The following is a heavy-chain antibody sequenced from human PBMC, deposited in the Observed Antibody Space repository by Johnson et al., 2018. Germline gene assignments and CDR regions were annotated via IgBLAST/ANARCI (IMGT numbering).Heavy chain of an antibody. D-gene: IGHD6-19*01. CDR2: IYYSGNT. Sequence: QVQLVESGPGLVKPSEALSLTCTVSGGSLSSGSYYWSWIRQPPGKGLEWIGYIYYSGNTNYNPSLKSRVTISVDTSKNQFFLKLSSVTAADTAVYYCARDSWDTSSGYGAFDIWGLGTMVTVSS. CDR1: GGSLSSGSYY. J-gene: IGHJ3*02. CDR3: ARDSWDTSSGYGAFDI. V-gene: IGHV4-61*01.